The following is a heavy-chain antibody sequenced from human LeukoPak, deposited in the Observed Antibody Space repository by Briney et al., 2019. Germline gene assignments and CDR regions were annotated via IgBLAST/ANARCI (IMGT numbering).Heavy chain of an antibody. CDR3: ARFTPQGYGWGGYNRFDP. CDR2: IYHSGST. D-gene: IGHD3-16*01. J-gene: IGHJ5*02. Sequence: SGTLSLTCAVSGGSISSSNWWSWVRQPPGKGLEWIGEIYHSGSTNYNPSLKSRVTISVDKSKNQFSLKLSSVTAADTAVYYCARFTPQGYGWGGYNRFDPWGQGTLVTVSS. CDR1: GGSISSSNW. V-gene: IGHV4-4*02.